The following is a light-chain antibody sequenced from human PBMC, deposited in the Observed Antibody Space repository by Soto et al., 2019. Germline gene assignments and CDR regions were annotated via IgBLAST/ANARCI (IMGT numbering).Light chain of an antibody. CDR3: QHYNSYPLT. CDR2: GAS. J-gene: IGKJ4*01. V-gene: IGKV1-16*02. Sequence: EIAMTQSPASLAAVVGDRGTITSRASQDINKYLAWFQQKPGKAPKSLIYGASSLHRGVPSKFTGSGSGTHFTLTISSLQPEDFATYYCQHYNSYPLTFGGGTKVDIK. CDR1: QDINKY.